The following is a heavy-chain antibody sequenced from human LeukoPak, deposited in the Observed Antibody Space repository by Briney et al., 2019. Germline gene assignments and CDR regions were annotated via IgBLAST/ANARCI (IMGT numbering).Heavy chain of an antibody. D-gene: IGHD6-19*01. J-gene: IGHJ5*02. V-gene: IGHV3-7*01. CDR1: GFTLSSYW. Sequence: GGSLRLSCAASGFTLSSYWMSWVRQAPGKGLEWVANIKQEGSEKYYVDSVKGRFTISRDNAKNSLYLQMNSLRAEDTAVYYCARDPYSSGWYGNENYYWFDPWGQGTLVTVSS. CDR3: ARDPYSSGWYGNENYYWFDP. CDR2: IKQEGSEK.